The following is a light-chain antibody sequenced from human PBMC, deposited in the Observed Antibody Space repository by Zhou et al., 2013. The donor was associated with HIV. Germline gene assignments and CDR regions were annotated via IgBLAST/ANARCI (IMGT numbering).Light chain of an antibody. Sequence: DIQMTQSPSSLSASVGDRVTITCRASQGISDYLAWYQQKPGKVPQLLISAASTLQSGVPSRFSGNSSGTDFTLTISSLQSEDFAVYYCQQYNNWPPDTFGPGTKVDIK. CDR2: AAS. J-gene: IGKJ3*01. CDR3: QQYNNWPPDT. CDR1: QGISDY. V-gene: IGKV1-27*01.